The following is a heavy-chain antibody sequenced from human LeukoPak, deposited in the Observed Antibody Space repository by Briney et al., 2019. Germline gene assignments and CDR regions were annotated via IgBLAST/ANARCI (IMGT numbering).Heavy chain of an antibody. Sequence: ASVKVSCEASGYTFTSYYMHWVRQAPGQGLEWMGIINPSGGSTSYAQKFQGRVTMTRDTSTSTVYMELSSLRSEDTAVYYCARVGMKDSSGWLYFDYWGQGTLVTVSS. V-gene: IGHV1-46*01. J-gene: IGHJ4*02. D-gene: IGHD6-19*01. CDR2: INPSGGST. CDR3: ARVGMKDSSGWLYFDY. CDR1: GYTFTSYY.